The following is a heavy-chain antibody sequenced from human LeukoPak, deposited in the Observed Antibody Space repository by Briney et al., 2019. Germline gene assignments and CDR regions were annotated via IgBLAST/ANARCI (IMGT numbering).Heavy chain of an antibody. CDR3: AKDISRYCTNGVCYIN. V-gene: IGHV3-9*01. D-gene: IGHD2-8*01. CDR1: GFTLDDYA. Sequence: SLRLSCAASGFTLDDYAMHWVRHAPGKGLEWVSGISWNSGSIGYADSVKGRFTISRGNAKNSLYLQMNSLRAEDTALYYCAKDISRYCTNGVCYINWGQGTLVTVSS. J-gene: IGHJ4*02. CDR2: ISWNSGSI.